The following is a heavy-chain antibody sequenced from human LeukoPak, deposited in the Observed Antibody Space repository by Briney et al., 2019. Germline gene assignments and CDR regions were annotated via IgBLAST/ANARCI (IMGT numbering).Heavy chain of an antibody. D-gene: IGHD6-19*01. CDR3: ARHKYSSGWPPEGAFDI. CDR1: GGSIGSYY. CDR2: IAYSGST. Sequence: SETLSLTCTVSGGSIGSYYWTWIRQSPGNGLEWIGYIAYSGSTNYNPSLKSRVTISVDTSKNQFSLKLSSVTAADTAVYYCARHKYSSGWPPEGAFDIWGQGTMVTVSS. J-gene: IGHJ3*02. V-gene: IGHV4-59*08.